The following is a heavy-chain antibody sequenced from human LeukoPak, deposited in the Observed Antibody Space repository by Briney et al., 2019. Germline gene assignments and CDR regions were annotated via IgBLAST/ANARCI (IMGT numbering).Heavy chain of an antibody. CDR1: GYTLTELS. V-gene: IGHV1-24*01. CDR2: FDPEDGET. CDR3: ATDCTNWYEGFDY. Sequence: GASVKVSCKVSGYTLTELSMHWVRQAPGKGLEWVGGFDPEDGETIYAQKFQGRVTLTEDTSTDTAYMELSSLRSEDTAVYYCATDCTNWYEGFDYWGQGTLVTVSS. J-gene: IGHJ4*02. D-gene: IGHD1-1*01.